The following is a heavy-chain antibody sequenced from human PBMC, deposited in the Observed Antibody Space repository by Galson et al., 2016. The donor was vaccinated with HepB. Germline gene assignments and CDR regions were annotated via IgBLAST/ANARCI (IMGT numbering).Heavy chain of an antibody. CDR2: ISGSSGNT. D-gene: IGHD3-16*02. Sequence: SVKVSCKASGYSFSAYGVTWVRQAPGQGLEWVGTISGSSGNTKYAQRFQNRVTLTRDTSTTTANRGLRSLQSDDPAVYYCAKDVLFDFVWDNYRRGYRFGLDIWGQGTTVTVSS. V-gene: IGHV1-18*01. J-gene: IGHJ6*02. CDR1: GYSFSAYG. CDR3: AKDVLFDFVWDNYRRGYRFGLDI.